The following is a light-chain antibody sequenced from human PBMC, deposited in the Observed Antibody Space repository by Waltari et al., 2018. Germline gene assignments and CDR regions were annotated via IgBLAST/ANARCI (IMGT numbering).Light chain of an antibody. CDR3: CSYAGTNVI. V-gene: IGLV2-23*01. Sequence: QSALTQPASVSGYPGQSITISCTGTSSDFAIYNLVSWYHQHPGKVPKLMIYEGSKRPSGVSNRFSAYKSGNTASLTISGLQAEDEADYYCCSYAGTNVIFGGGTRLTVL. CDR1: SSDFAIYNL. CDR2: EGS. J-gene: IGLJ2*01.